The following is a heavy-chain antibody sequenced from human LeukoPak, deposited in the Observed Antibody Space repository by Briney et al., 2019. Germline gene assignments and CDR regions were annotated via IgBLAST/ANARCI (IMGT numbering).Heavy chain of an antibody. CDR1: GGTFSSYA. CDR3: ARDIYGGSGTVGLDY. J-gene: IGHJ4*02. D-gene: IGHD3-10*01. V-gene: IGHV1-69*13. CDR2: IIPIFGTA. Sequence: SVKVSCKASGGTFSSYAISWVRQAPGQGLEWMGGIIPIFGTAIYAQKFQGRVTITADESTSTAYMELSSLRSEDTAVYYCARDIYGGSGTVGLDYWGQGTLVTVSS.